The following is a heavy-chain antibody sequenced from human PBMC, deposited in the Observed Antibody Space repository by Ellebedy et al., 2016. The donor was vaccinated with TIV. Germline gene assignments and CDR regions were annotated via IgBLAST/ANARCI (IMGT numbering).Heavy chain of an antibody. V-gene: IGHV3-48*02. CDR1: GFTFSIYS. D-gene: IGHD5-12*01. Sequence: GESLKISXEASGFTFSIYSMNWVRQAPGKGLEWVSYFSRSGNSVYYADSVNGRFTVSRDNARNSLYLQMNSLREEDTAVYYCARSDSGGYKDDAFDVWGQGTTVTVSS. J-gene: IGHJ3*01. CDR2: FSRSGNSV. CDR3: ARSDSGGYKDDAFDV.